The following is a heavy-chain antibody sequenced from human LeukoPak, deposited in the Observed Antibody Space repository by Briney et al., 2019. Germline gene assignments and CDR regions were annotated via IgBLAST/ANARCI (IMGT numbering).Heavy chain of an antibody. CDR2: IFPTGPT. D-gene: IGHD3-22*01. CDR1: GASISSASYW. Sequence: SETLSLTCTVSGASISSASYWWSWNRQPAGKGVEGIGRIFPTGPTYYNPSLRGRVTMLIDKSKNSVSLKVTSVTAEDTAVYFCARSNYYDSHSFDYWGQGSLVTVSS. J-gene: IGHJ4*02. CDR3: ARSNYYDSHSFDY. V-gene: IGHV4-61*02.